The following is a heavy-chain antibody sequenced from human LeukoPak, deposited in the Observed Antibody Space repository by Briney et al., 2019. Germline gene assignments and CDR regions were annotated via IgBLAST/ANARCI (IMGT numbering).Heavy chain of an antibody. J-gene: IGHJ4*02. CDR2: IGKDGRGN. V-gene: IGHV3-7*01. Sequence: GGSLRLSCAASGFTFSNHAMSWVRQAPGKGLEWVANIGKDGRGNHYVDSVKGRFTISRDNAKNSLYLQMNSLRVDDTAVYYCARDLDYYATDYWGQGTLVTVSS. CDR3: ARDLDYYATDY. CDR1: GFTFSNHA. D-gene: IGHD3/OR15-3a*01.